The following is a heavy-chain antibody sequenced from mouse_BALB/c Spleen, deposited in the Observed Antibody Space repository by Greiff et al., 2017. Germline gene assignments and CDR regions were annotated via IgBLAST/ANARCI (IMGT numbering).Heavy chain of an antibody. D-gene: IGHD2-14*01. CDR2: INSNGGST. CDR3: ARDYRYDGGVDFDY. Sequence: DVKLVESGGGLVQPGGSLKLSCAASGFTFSSYGMSWVRQTPDKRLELVATINSNGGSTYYPDSVKGRFTISRDNAKNTLYLQMSSLKSEDTAMYYCARDYRYDGGVDFDYWGQGTTLTVSS. J-gene: IGHJ2*01. CDR1: GFTFSSYG. V-gene: IGHV5-6-3*01.